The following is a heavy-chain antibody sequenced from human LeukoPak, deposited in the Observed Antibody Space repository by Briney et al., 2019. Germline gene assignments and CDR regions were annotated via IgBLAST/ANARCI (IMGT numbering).Heavy chain of an antibody. CDR1: GGFISSYY. D-gene: IGHD3-22*01. J-gene: IGHJ4*02. CDR2: IYYSGST. Sequence: SETLSLTCTVSGGFISSYYWSWIRQPPGKGLEWIGYIYYSGSTNYNPSLKSRVTISVDTSKNQFSLKLSSVTAADTAVYYCARGQNYYDSSGPQYYFDYWGQGTLVTVSS. CDR3: ARGQNYYDSSGPQYYFDY. V-gene: IGHV4-59*01.